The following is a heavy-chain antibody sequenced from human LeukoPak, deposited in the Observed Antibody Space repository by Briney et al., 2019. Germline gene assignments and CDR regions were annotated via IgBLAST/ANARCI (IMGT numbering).Heavy chain of an antibody. J-gene: IGHJ3*02. Sequence: KPSETLSLTCAVYGGPFSGYYWSWIRQPPGKGLEWIGEINHSGSTNYNPSLKSRVTISVDTSKNQFSLKLSSVTAADTAVYYCAREGSIAVAHDAFDIWGQGTMVTVSS. CDR1: GGPFSGYY. V-gene: IGHV4-34*01. CDR2: INHSGST. D-gene: IGHD6-19*01. CDR3: AREGSIAVAHDAFDI.